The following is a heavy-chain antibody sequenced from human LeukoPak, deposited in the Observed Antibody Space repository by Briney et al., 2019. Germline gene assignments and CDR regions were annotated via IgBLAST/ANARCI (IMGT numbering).Heavy chain of an antibody. CDR2: VNHSGST. J-gene: IGHJ4*02. D-gene: IGHD6-13*01. V-gene: IGHV4-34*01. Sequence: PSETLSLTCAVYGGSFSGYYWSWIRQPPGKGLEWIGEVNHSGSTNYNPSLKSRVTISVDTSKNQFSLKLSSVTAADTAVYYCARDPTIAAHPAPGYWGQGTLVTVSS. CDR1: GGSFSGYY. CDR3: ARDPTIAAHPAPGY.